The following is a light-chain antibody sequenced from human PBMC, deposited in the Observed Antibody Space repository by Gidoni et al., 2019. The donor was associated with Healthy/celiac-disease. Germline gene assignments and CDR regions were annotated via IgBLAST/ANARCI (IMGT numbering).Light chain of an antibody. Sequence: IVLTQSPVTLSLSPGDRATLPRRASQSVSSSDLAWYQPTPGQAPRLLSYGAASRATGIPNRVSGRGSGTDFNLTSRRLEPEDFAVYYRQQYGSSLTFGGRTKVEIK. J-gene: IGKJ4*01. CDR1: QSVSSSD. CDR3: QQYGSSLT. V-gene: IGKV3-20*01. CDR2: GAA.